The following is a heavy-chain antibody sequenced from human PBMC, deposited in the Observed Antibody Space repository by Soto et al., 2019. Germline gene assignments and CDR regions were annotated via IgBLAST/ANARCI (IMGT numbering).Heavy chain of an antibody. CDR3: AKGDWDYIAGHFDY. CDR2: ISGTAGNK. Sequence: VQLLESGGGLVQPGGSLRLSCAASGFTFTSCAMSWVRQAPGKGLEWGSAISGTAGNKYHADSVKGRFTISRDISKNTLYLQMNSLRAEDTAVYYCAKGDWDYIAGHFDYWGQGTLVTVSS. J-gene: IGHJ4*02. CDR1: GFTFTSCA. V-gene: IGHV3-23*01. D-gene: IGHD1-7*01.